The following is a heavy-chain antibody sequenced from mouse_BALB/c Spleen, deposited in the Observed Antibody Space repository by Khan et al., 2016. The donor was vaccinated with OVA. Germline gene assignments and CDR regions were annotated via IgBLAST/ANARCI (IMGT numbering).Heavy chain of an antibody. CDR2: ISGTGIYT. J-gene: IGHJ3*01. Sequence: EVKLMESGGGLVKPGGSLKLSCAPSGFAFSSYDMSWVRQTPEKRLEWVATISGTGIYTYYPDSVKGRFTISRDNARNTLYLQMSRLRSEDTALYYCARPSYYGNPWFTYWGQGTLVTVSA. CDR3: ARPSYYGNPWFTY. D-gene: IGHD2-10*01. CDR1: GFAFSSYD. V-gene: IGHV5-9*02.